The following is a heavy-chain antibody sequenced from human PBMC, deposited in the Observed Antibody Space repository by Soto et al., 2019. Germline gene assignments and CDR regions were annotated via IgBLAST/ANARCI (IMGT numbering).Heavy chain of an antibody. CDR1: GFTFSSYT. V-gene: IGHV3-21*01. J-gene: IGHJ4*02. CDR2: ISSSSSYI. CDR3: ARFGYTTEAH. Sequence: EVQLMESGGGLVKPGGSLRLSCAASGFTFSSYTMIWVRQAPGKGLEWVSSISSSSSYIYYADSVKGRFTISRDNAKNALYRQMNSRRAEDTAVYYCARFGYTTEAHWGQGTLVTVSS. D-gene: IGHD5-12*01.